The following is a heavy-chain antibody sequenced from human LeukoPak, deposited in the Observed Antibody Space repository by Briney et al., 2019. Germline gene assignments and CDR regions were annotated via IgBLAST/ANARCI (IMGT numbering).Heavy chain of an antibody. CDR1: GFTFSSYG. D-gene: IGHD1-26*01. Sequence: GRSLRLSCAASGFTFSSYGMHWVRQAPGKGLEWVAVIWYDGSDKYYADSVKGRFTISRDNSKNTLYLQMNSLRAEDTAVYYCAKPPEVGATVAYFDYWGQGTLVTVSS. CDR3: AKPPEVGATVAYFDY. J-gene: IGHJ4*02. V-gene: IGHV3-33*06. CDR2: IWYDGSDK.